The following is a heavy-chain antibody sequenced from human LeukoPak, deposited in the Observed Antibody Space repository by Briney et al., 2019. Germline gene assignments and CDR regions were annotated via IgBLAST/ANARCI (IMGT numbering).Heavy chain of an antibody. Sequence: ASVKVSCKASGYTFTSYGISWVRQAPGQGLEWMGWISAYNGNTNYAQKFQGRVTMTTDTSTSTAYMEPRSLRSDDTAVYYCARNPAQQLSQGKWFDPWGQGTLVTVSS. CDR3: ARNPAQQLSQGKWFDP. V-gene: IGHV1-18*01. J-gene: IGHJ5*02. D-gene: IGHD6-13*01. CDR2: ISAYNGNT. CDR1: GYTFTSYG.